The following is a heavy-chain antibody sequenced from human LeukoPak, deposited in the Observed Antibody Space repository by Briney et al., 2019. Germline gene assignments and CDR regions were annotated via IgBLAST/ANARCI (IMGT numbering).Heavy chain of an antibody. J-gene: IGHJ6*03. V-gene: IGHV4-59*01. D-gene: IGHD3-3*01. CDR2: IYYSGST. CDR3: ARDFYHDFWSGYSSRGYYYYMDV. Sequence: SETLSLTCTVSGGSISSYYWSWIRQPPGKGLEWIGYIYYSGSTNYNPSFKSRVTISVDTSKNQFSLELSSVTAADTAVYYCARDFYHDFWSGYSSRGYYYYMDVWGKGTTVTVSS. CDR1: GGSISSYY.